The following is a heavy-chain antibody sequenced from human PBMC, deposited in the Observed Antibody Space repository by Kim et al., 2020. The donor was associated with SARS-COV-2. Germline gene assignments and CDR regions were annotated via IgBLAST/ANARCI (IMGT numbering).Heavy chain of an antibody. CDR2: INHSGST. V-gene: IGHV4-34*01. CDR3: ARGGYGGNSGWFDP. Sequence: SETLSLTCAVYGGSFSGYYWSWIRQPPGKGLEWIGEINHSGSTNYNPSLKSRVTISVDTSKNQFSLKLSSVTAADTAVYYCARGGYGGNSGWFDPWGQGTLVTVSS. J-gene: IGHJ5*02. D-gene: IGHD2-21*02. CDR1: GGSFSGYY.